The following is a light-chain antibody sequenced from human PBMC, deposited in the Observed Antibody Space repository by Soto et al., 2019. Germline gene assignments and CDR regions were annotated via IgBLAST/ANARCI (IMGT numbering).Light chain of an antibody. CDR3: QQYSNYPLT. Sequence: DIQMTQSPSTLSASVGDRVTMTCRAGQSVSAYVAWYQRQPGKAPKLLINKASALESGVPSRFSGSGSGTEFTLTISSLHPDDFATYYCQQYSNYPLTFGGGTKVEIK. V-gene: IGKV1-5*03. J-gene: IGKJ4*01. CDR2: KAS. CDR1: QSVSAY.